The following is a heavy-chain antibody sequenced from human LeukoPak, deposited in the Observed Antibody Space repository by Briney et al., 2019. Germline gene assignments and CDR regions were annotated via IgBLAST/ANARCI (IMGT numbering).Heavy chain of an antibody. CDR3: ARVGSGCFDY. Sequence: SETLCLKFTFSAGSICSYSLCWVRPCPGKGLEWIGYIYYSGNTNYNPSLKSRLTISVDTSKNQFSLKLTSVTAADTAVYYCARVGSGCFDYWGQGTLVTVSS. CDR2: IYYSGNT. D-gene: IGHD3-10*01. CDR1: AGSICSYS. V-gene: IGHV4-59*01. J-gene: IGHJ4*02.